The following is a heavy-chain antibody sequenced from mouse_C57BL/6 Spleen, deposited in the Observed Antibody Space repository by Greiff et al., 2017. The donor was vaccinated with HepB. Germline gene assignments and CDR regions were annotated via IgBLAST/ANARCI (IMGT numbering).Heavy chain of an antibody. CDR1: GYTFTSYW. Sequence: VQLQQSGAELVRPGSSVKLSCKASGYTFTSYWMHWVKQRPIQDLEWIGNIDPSDSENHYNQKYKDKATLTVDKSSSTAYMQLSSLKSEDSAVYYCARGGYSNPAWVAYWSQGTLFTVSA. V-gene: IGHV1-52*01. CDR2: IDPSDSEN. J-gene: IGHJ3*01. CDR3: ARGGYSNPAWVAY. D-gene: IGHD2-5*01.